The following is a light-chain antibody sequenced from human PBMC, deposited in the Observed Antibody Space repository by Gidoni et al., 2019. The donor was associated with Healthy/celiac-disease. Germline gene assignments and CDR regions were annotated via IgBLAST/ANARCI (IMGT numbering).Light chain of an antibody. J-gene: IGKJ2*01. CDR3: QQYDNLPVYT. V-gene: IGKV1-33*01. Sequence: DIQMTQSPSSLSASVGDRVTITCQASQDISNYLNWYQQKPGKAPKLLIYDASNLETGVPSRFSGSGSGTDFTFTISSLQPEDIATYYFQQYDNLPVYTFGQGTKLEIK. CDR2: DAS. CDR1: QDISNY.